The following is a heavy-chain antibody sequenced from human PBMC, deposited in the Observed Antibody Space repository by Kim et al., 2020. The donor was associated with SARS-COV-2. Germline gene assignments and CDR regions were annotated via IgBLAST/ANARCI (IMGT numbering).Heavy chain of an antibody. CDR3: ARSPRGVSDY. CDR2: IDWDDDK. J-gene: IGHJ4*02. V-gene: IGHV2-70*11. Sequence: SGPTLVNPTQTLTLTCTFSGFSLSTSGMCVSWIRQPPGKALEWLARIDWDDDKYYSTSLKTRLTISNDTSKNQVVLTMTNMDPGDTATYYCARSPRGVSDYWGQGTLVTVSA. CDR1: GFSLSTSGMC. D-gene: IGHD3-10*01.